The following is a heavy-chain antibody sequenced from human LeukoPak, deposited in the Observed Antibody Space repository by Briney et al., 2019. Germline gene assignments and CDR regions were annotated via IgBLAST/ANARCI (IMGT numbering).Heavy chain of an antibody. CDR2: ISAYNGNT. CDR3: ARITPRGRAAGTSYFDY. Sequence: ASVKVSCKASGYTFTSYGISWVRQAPGQGLEWMGWISAYNGNTNHAQKLQGRVTMTTDTSTSTAYMELRSLRADDTAVYYCARITPRGRAAGTSYFDYWGQGTLVTVSS. CDR1: GYTFTSYG. D-gene: IGHD6-13*01. V-gene: IGHV1-18*01. J-gene: IGHJ4*02.